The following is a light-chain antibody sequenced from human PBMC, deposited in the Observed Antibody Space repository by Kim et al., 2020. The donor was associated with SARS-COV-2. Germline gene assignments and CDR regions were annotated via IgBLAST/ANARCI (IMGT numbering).Light chain of an antibody. Sequence: EIVLTQSPSTLSLSPGERATLSCRASQSVSSSYLAWYQQKPGQAPRLLIYGASSRATGIPDRFSGSESGTDFTLTISRLEPEDFAVYYCQQYGSSWTFGQGTKVEIK. J-gene: IGKJ1*01. CDR2: GAS. CDR3: QQYGSSWT. CDR1: QSVSSSY. V-gene: IGKV3-20*01.